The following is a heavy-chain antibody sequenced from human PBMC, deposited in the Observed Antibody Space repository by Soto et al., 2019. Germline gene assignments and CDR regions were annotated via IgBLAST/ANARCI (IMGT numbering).Heavy chain of an antibody. CDR1: GGSISTYY. V-gene: IGHV4-59*01. CDR3: ARDKEHNYGAFLGY. CDR2: THNNGRT. J-gene: IGHJ4*02. Sequence: KPSETLSLTCTVSGGSISTYYWSWIRQVPGKGLEWIGHTHNNGRTNYIYSPSLKSRVTISVDTSKNQFSLTLRSVTAADTAVYFCARDKEHNYGAFLGYWGQGILVTVSS. D-gene: IGHD2-21*01.